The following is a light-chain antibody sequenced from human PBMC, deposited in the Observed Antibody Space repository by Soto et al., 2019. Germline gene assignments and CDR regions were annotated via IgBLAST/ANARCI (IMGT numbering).Light chain of an antibody. CDR2: DVT. CDR1: SSNVGGYNS. CDR3: CSYAGNYIYV. V-gene: IGLV2-11*01. J-gene: IGLJ1*01. Sequence: QSALTQPRSVSGSPGQSVTISCTGTSSNVGGYNSVSRYQQHPGKAPKVMIYDVTKRPAGVPDRFSGSKSGNSASLTISGLQAEDEADYYCCSYAGNYIYVFGTGTKLTVL.